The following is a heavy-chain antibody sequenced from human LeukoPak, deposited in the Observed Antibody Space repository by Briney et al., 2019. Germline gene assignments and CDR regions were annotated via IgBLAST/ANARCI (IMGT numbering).Heavy chain of an antibody. J-gene: IGHJ6*04. Sequence: GGSLRLSCAASGFTFSSYGMHWVRQPPGKGLEWVAVISYDGSNKYYADSMKGRFTISRDNSKNTLYLQMNSLRAEDTAVYYCAKDQVMRYFELSMDVWGKGTTVTVSS. V-gene: IGHV3-30*18. CDR2: ISYDGSNK. CDR1: GFTFSSYG. CDR3: AKDQVMRYFELSMDV. D-gene: IGHD3-9*01.